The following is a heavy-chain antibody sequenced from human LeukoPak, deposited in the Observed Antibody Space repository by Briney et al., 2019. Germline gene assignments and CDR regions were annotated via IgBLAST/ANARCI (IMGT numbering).Heavy chain of an antibody. Sequence: SVKVSCKASGGTFSSYAISWVRQAPGQGLEWMGGIIPIFGTANYAQKFQGRVTITTDESTSTAYMELSSLRPEDTAVYYCASGGSSSSNWFDPWGQGTLVTVSS. V-gene: IGHV1-69*05. CDR3: ASGGSSSSNWFDP. CDR2: IIPIFGTA. D-gene: IGHD6-6*01. CDR1: GGTFSSYA. J-gene: IGHJ5*02.